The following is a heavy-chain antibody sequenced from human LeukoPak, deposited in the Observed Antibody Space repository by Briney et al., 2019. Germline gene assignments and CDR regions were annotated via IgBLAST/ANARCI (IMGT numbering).Heavy chain of an antibody. J-gene: IGHJ4*02. D-gene: IGHD3-16*01. CDR3: ARGSGGGGY. CDR1: GFTFSSYA. V-gene: IGHV3-30*01. CDR2: ISYDGSNK. Sequence: PGGSLRLSCAASGFTFSSYAMHWVRQAPGKGLEWVAVISYDGSNKYYADSVKGRFTISRDNSKNTLYLQMNSLRAEDTAVYYCARGSGGGGYWGQGTLVTVSS.